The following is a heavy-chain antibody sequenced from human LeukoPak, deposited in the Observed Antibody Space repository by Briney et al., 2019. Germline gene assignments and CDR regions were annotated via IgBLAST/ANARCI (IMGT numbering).Heavy chain of an antibody. J-gene: IGHJ4*02. Sequence: SETLSLTCTVSGGSISSYYWSWVRQPPGKGLEWIGYIYYRGSTNYNPSLKSRVTISVDTSKNQFSLKLSSVTAADTAVYYCAGGSSSYTHDYWGQGTLVTVSS. CDR3: AGGSSSYTHDY. CDR2: IYYRGST. V-gene: IGHV4-59*01. D-gene: IGHD6-6*01. CDR1: GGSISSYY.